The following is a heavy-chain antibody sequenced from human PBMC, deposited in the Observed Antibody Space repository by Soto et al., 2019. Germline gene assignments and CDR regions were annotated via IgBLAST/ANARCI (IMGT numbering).Heavy chain of an antibody. CDR1: GDTFTDYY. D-gene: IGHD2-21*02. CDR3: ARGGHVVVVTAALDF. V-gene: IGHV1-46*01. J-gene: IGHJ4*02. CDR2: VNPSGGHT. Sequence: QVQLVQSGAEVKKPGASVKVSCKASGDTFTDYYIHWVRQAPGQGLEWMGTVNPSGGHTTYAQHFLGRMTMTRDTSTSTLYLELTSLTSEDTAVYYCARGGHVVVVTAALDFWGQGTLVTVSS.